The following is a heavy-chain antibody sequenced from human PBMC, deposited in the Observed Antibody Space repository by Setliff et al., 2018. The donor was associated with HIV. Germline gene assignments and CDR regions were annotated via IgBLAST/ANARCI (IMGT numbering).Heavy chain of an antibody. CDR3: TTDGSYDILTGPTPGAFDI. D-gene: IGHD3-9*01. CDR2: FDPEDDET. V-gene: IGHV1-24*01. J-gene: IGHJ3*02. CDR1: GHRLTELS. Sequence: ASVKVSCKVSGHRLTELSIHWVRQAPGEGLEWVGGFDPEDDETVYAENFQGRVTMTEDTSTDTAYMELSSLRSEDTAFYYCTTDGSYDILTGPTPGAFDIWGQGTMVTVSS.